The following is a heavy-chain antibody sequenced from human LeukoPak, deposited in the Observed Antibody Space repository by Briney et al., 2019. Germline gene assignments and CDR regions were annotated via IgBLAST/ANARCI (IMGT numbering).Heavy chain of an antibody. CDR3: ARDPPYCTNGVCYQFDY. V-gene: IGHV1-2*04. Sequence: ASVKVSCKASGGTFSSYAISWVRQAPGQGLEWMGWINPNSGGTNYARKFQGWVTMTRDTSISTAYMELSRLRSDDTAVYYCARDPPYCTNGVCYQFDYWGQGTLVTVSS. D-gene: IGHD2-8*01. J-gene: IGHJ4*02. CDR1: GGTFSSYA. CDR2: INPNSGGT.